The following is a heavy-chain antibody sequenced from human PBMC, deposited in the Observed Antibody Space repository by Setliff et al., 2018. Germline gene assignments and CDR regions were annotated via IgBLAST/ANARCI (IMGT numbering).Heavy chain of an antibody. CDR3: ARVPNFWSGYSDY. V-gene: IGHV4-39*07. D-gene: IGHD3-3*01. CDR2: INHSGST. J-gene: IGHJ4*02. CDR1: GGSISSSSYY. Sequence: SETLSLTCTVSGGSISSSSYYWGWIRQPPGKGLEWIGEINHSGSTNYNPSLKSRVTISVDTSKNQFSLKLSSVTAADTAVYYCARVPNFWSGYSDYWGQGTLVTVSS.